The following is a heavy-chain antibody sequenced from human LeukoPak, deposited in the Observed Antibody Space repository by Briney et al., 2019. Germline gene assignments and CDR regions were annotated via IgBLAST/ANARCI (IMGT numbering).Heavy chain of an antibody. J-gene: IGHJ4*02. Sequence: GASVKVSCKASGGTFSSYAISWVRQAPGQGLEWMGGIIPIFGTANYAQKFQGRVTITADESTSTAYMELSSLRSEDTAVYYCARDSQNYYDSSGYYRGDGYWGQGTQVTVSS. CDR2: IIPIFGTA. CDR1: GGTFSSYA. D-gene: IGHD3-22*01. CDR3: ARDSQNYYDSSGYYRGDGY. V-gene: IGHV1-69*13.